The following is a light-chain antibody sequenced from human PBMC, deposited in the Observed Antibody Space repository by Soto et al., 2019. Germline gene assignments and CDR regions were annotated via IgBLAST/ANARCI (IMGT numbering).Light chain of an antibody. V-gene: IGLV2-14*01. Sequence: QSVLTQPASVSGSPGQSITISCTGTSSDVCGYNYVSWYQQHPGKAPKLMIYDVSNRPSGVSNRFSGSKSGNTASLTISGLQAEDEADYYCSSYTSSSTRLYVFGTGTKVTVL. J-gene: IGLJ1*01. CDR2: DVS. CDR3: SSYTSSSTRLYV. CDR1: SSDVCGYNY.